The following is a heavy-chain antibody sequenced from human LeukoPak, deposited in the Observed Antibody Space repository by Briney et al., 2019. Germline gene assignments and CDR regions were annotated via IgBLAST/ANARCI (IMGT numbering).Heavy chain of an antibody. CDR3: ARAPYRGVNWFDP. J-gene: IGHJ5*02. V-gene: IGHV4-30-2*01. CDR2: SYHSGST. Sequence: SQTLSLTCAVSGGSISSGGYSWSWIRQPTGKGLEWIGYSYHSGSTYYNPSHKSRVTISVDRSKNQFSLKLSSVTAADTAVYYCARAPYRGVNWFDPWGQGTLVTVSS. CDR1: GGSISSGGYS. D-gene: IGHD3-10*01.